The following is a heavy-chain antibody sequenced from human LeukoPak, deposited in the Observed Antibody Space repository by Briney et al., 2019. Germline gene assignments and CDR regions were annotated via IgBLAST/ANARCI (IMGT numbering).Heavy chain of an antibody. Sequence: GASVKVSCKASGYTFTSYDINWVRQATGQGLEWMGWISAYNGNTNYAQKLQGRVTMTTDTSTSTAYMELRSLRSDDTAVYYRARDYVGDSSGWSYYYYYMDVWGKGTTVTVSS. CDR3: ARDYVGDSSGWSYYYYYMDV. D-gene: IGHD6-19*01. CDR1: GYTFTSYD. CDR2: ISAYNGNT. J-gene: IGHJ6*03. V-gene: IGHV1-18*01.